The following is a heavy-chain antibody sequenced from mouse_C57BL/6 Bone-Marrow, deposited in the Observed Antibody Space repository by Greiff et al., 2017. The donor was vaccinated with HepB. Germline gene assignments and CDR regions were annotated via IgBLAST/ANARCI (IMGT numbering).Heavy chain of an antibody. CDR2: IDPETGGT. Sequence: VQLQQSGAELVRPGASVTLSCKASGYTFTDYEMHWVKQTPVHGLEWIGAIDPETGGTAYNQKFKGKAILTADKSSSTAYMELRSLTSEDSAVYYCTPNYYGSSYGFAYWGQGTLVTVSA. J-gene: IGHJ3*01. CDR1: GYTFTDYE. D-gene: IGHD1-1*01. V-gene: IGHV1-15*01. CDR3: TPNYYGSSYGFAY.